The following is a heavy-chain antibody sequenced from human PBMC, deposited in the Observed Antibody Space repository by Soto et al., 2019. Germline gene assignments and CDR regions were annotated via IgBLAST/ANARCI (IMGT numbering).Heavy chain of an antibody. J-gene: IGHJ6*02. CDR1: GYTFSSYW. V-gene: IGHV5-51*01. Sequence: PGESLKISCEGSGYTFSSYWIAWVRQMPGKGLEWMGIIYPGDSDSRYSPSFQGQVTITADKSTSTAYLQWSSLKASDTVMYYCARLLNGMDVWGHGTTVTVSS. CDR3: ARLLNGMDV. CDR2: IYPGDSDS.